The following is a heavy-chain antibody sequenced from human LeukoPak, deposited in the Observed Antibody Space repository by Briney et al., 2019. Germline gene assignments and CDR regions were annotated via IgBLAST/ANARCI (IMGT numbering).Heavy chain of an antibody. Sequence: GESLKISCKGSGYSFTSYWIGWVRQMPGKGLEWMGIIYPGDSDTRYSPSFQGQVTISADKSISTAYLQWSSLKASNTAMYYCARTRPIHYGSGSRLYDYWGQGTLVTVSS. D-gene: IGHD3-10*01. CDR2: IYPGDSDT. V-gene: IGHV5-51*01. CDR3: ARTRPIHYGSGSRLYDY. CDR1: GYSFTSYW. J-gene: IGHJ4*02.